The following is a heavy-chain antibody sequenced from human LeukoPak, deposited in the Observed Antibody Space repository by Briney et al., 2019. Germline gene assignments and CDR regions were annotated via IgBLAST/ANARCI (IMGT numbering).Heavy chain of an antibody. CDR1: GFTFSSYE. CDR3: AREKYYYYYMDV. CDR2: ISSSGSTI. V-gene: IGHV3-48*03. J-gene: IGHJ6*03. Sequence: GGSLRLSCAASGFTFSSYEMNWVRQAPGKGLEWVSYISSSGSTIYYADSVKGRFTISRDNAKNSLYLQMNSLRAEDTAVYYCAREKYYYYYMDVWGKGTTVTISS.